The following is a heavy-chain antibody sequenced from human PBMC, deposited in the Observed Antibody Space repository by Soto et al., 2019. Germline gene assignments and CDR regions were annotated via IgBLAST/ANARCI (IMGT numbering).Heavy chain of an antibody. V-gene: IGHV1-8*01. CDR1: GYTFTSYD. Sequence: QVQLVQSGPEVKKPGASVKVSCKASGYTFTSYDINWVRQATGQGLEWMGRMNPNSGNTDYAGKFQGRVTMTRNTSINTAYMELRGLTSEDTAVYYCARGILLMMFVVGIIGHDYYMDVGGKGTTVIVSS. J-gene: IGHJ6*03. D-gene: IGHD3-3*01. CDR2: MNPNSGNT. CDR3: ARGILLMMFVVGIIGHDYYMDV.